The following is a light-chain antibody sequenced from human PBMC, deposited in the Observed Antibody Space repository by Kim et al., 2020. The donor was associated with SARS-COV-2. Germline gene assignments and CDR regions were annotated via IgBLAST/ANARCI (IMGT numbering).Light chain of an antibody. CDR2: VNNDGSY. Sequence: QLVLTQSPSASASLGASVKLTCTLSSGHTTNAIAWHQRQAEKGPRFLMKVNNDGSYNKGDGIPDRFSGSTSGAERYLTISSLHSEDEADYYCQSWGSSSPQVFGGGTQLTVL. CDR3: QSWGSSSPQV. CDR1: SGHTTNA. J-gene: IGLJ3*02. V-gene: IGLV4-69*01.